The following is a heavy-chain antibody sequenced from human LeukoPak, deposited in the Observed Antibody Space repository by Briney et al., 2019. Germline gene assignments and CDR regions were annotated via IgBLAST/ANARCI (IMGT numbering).Heavy chain of an antibody. Sequence: GGSLRLSCAASGFTFSNYGMHWVRQAPGKGLEWVAFIPYDGSNKYYADSVKGRFTISRDNSKNTLYLQMNSLRAEDTAVYYCANKAMETSDDYWGQGTLVTVSS. CDR2: IPYDGSNK. D-gene: IGHD5-18*01. J-gene: IGHJ4*02. CDR1: GFTFSNYG. CDR3: ANKAMETSDDY. V-gene: IGHV3-30*02.